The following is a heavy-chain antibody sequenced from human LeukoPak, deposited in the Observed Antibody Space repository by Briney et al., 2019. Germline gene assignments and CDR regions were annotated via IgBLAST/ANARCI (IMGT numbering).Heavy chain of an antibody. V-gene: IGHV4-34*01. Sequence: SETLSLTCAVYGGSFSGYYWSWIRQPPGKGLEWIGEINHSGSTNYNPSLKSRVTISVDTSKNQFPLKLSSVTAADTAVYYCARGGLIVVVVAAWYNWFDPWGQGTLVTVSS. CDR1: GGSFSGYY. CDR2: INHSGST. CDR3: ARGGLIVVVVAAWYNWFDP. D-gene: IGHD2-15*01. J-gene: IGHJ5*02.